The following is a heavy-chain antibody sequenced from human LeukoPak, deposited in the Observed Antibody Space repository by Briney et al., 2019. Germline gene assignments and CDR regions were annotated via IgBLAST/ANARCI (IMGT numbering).Heavy chain of an antibody. J-gene: IGHJ4*02. D-gene: IGHD1-20*01. Sequence: AASVKVSFKASGGTFSSYAISWVRQAPGQGLEWMGGIIPIFGTANYAQKFQGRVTITADESTSTAYMELSSLRSEDTAVYYCAREGSRYNWIPFDYWGQGTLVTVSS. CDR2: IIPIFGTA. CDR3: AREGSRYNWIPFDY. CDR1: GGTFSSYA. V-gene: IGHV1-69*13.